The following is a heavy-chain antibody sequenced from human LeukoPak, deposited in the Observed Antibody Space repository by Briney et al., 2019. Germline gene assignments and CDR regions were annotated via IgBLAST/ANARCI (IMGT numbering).Heavy chain of an antibody. CDR3: AKDLLGSGWHYFDY. Sequence: GRSLRLSCAASGFTFSSYGMHWVRQAPGKGLEWVAVISYDGSNKYYADSVKGRFTISRDNSKNTLYLQMNSLRAEDTAVYYCAKDLLGSGWHYFDYWGQGTLVNVSS. CDR1: GFTFSSYG. CDR2: ISYDGSNK. D-gene: IGHD6-19*01. V-gene: IGHV3-30*18. J-gene: IGHJ4*02.